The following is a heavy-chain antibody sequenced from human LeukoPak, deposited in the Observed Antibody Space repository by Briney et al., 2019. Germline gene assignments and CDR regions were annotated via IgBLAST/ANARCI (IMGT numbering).Heavy chain of an antibody. D-gene: IGHD6-19*01. J-gene: IGHJ3*02. CDR2: ISTYNGNT. V-gene: IGHV1-18*01. Sequence: ASVKVSCKASGGTFSSYAISWVRQAPGQGLEWMGWISTYNGNTNYSQKVQGRVSMTTDTSTTTAYMELRSLRSDDTAVYYCARDLGYRGGWYAAFDIWGQGTMVTVSS. CDR1: GGTFSSYA. CDR3: ARDLGYRGGWYAAFDI.